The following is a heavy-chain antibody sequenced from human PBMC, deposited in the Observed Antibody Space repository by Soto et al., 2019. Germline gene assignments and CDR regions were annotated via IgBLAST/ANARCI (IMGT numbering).Heavy chain of an antibody. V-gene: IGHV1-18*01. CDR2: ISAYNGNT. CDR1: GYTFTSYG. D-gene: IGHD2-2*01. CDR3: ARDRSIVVVPAAASWFDP. Sequence: ASVKVSCKASGYTFTSYGISWVRQAPGQGLEWMGWISAYNGNTNYAQKLQGRVTMTTDTSTSTAYMELRSLRSDDTAVYYCARDRSIVVVPAAASWFDPWGQGTLVTVSS. J-gene: IGHJ5*02.